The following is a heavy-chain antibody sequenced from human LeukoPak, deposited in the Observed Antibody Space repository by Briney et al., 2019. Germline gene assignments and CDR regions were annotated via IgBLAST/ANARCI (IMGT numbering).Heavy chain of an antibody. Sequence: SETLSLTCSVSGGSISSSSYRWGWIRQPPGKGLEWIGSISYSGSTNYNPSLKSRVTISVDTSKNQFSLKLTSVTAADTAVYYCARRASRLHIAVAGFDYWGQGTLVTVSS. D-gene: IGHD6-19*01. CDR3: ARRASRLHIAVAGFDY. CDR2: ISYSGST. CDR1: GGSISSSSYR. V-gene: IGHV4-39*01. J-gene: IGHJ4*02.